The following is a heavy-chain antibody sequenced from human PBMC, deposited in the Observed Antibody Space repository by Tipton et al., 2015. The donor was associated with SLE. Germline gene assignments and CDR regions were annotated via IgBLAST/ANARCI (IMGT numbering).Heavy chain of an antibody. CDR3: ARDQPPID. CDR1: GGSISDGY. Sequence: LRLSCIVFGGSISDGYWNWIRQPPGKGLEWIGYIYNTGSTNYNPSLKSRVTISVDTSKNQFSLRLSSVTAADTAVYYCARDQPPIDWGQGTLVTVSS. J-gene: IGHJ4*02. D-gene: IGHD1-26*01. CDR2: IYNTGST. V-gene: IGHV4-59*01.